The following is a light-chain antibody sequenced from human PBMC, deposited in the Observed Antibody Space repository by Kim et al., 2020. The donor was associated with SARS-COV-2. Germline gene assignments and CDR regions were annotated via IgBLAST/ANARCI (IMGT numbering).Light chain of an antibody. Sequence: EIVLTQSPGTLSLSPGDRATLSCRASQSLSSSDLAWYQQKPGQAPRLLIYGASSRATGIPETFSGSGSGKDFTLTISRLEPEDFAVYFCQQYSSSPITFGQGTRLEIK. CDR2: GAS. J-gene: IGKJ5*01. CDR1: QSLSSSD. V-gene: IGKV3-20*01. CDR3: QQYSSSPIT.